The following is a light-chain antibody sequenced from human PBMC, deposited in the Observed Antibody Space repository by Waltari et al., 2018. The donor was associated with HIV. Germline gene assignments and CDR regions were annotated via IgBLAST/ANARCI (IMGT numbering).Light chain of an antibody. J-gene: IGLJ3*02. Sequence: QSALTQPPSASGSLGQSVTISCTGSSSDIGAYDPVSWFQQRPRSAPKLLLYEVSRRPSTVSDRFSGSRSGSTAFLTVAGLQPDDEATYFCSSYGDSLRVLFGGGTNVTVL. CDR3: SSYGDSLRVL. CDR1: SSDIGAYDP. CDR2: EVS. V-gene: IGLV2-8*01.